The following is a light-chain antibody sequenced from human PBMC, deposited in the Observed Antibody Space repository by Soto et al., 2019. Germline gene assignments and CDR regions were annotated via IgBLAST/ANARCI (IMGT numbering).Light chain of an antibody. CDR2: DNQ. Sequence: QAVVTQPPSVSAAPGQKVSISCSGSSSNVGKNFVSWYQHVPGKAPKLLIYDNQKRPSGIPDRFFASKSGTLATLDITGLQTGDEADYYCGTWDSSLTIGVIFGGGTKLTVL. V-gene: IGLV1-51*01. CDR1: SSNVGKNF. J-gene: IGLJ2*01. CDR3: GTWDSSLTIGVI.